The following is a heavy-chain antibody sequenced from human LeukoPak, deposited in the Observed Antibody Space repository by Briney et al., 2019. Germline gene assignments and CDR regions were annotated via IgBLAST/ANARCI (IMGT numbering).Heavy chain of an antibody. J-gene: IGHJ4*02. D-gene: IGHD2-15*01. CDR3: ARGAPRRLGVVEYYFDY. V-gene: IGHV3-21*01. CDR2: ISSSSSYI. Sequence: PGGSLRLSCAASGFTFSSYSMNWVRQAPGKGLEWVSSISSSSSYIYYADSVKGRFTISRDNAKNSLYLQMNSLRAEDTAVYYCARGAPRRLGVVEYYFDYWGQGTLVTASS. CDR1: GFTFSSYS.